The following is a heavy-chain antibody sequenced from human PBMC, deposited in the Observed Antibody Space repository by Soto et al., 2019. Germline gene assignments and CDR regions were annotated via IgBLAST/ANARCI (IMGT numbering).Heavy chain of an antibody. D-gene: IGHD3-22*01. J-gene: IGHJ4*02. CDR2: SIPIFGTA. CDR3: ARDSLYDSSGSYDY. V-gene: IGHV1-69*01. CDR1: GGTFSSYA. Sequence: QVQLVQSGAEVKKPGSSVKVSCKASGGTFSSYAISWVRQAPGQGLEWMGGSIPIFGTANSAQKFQGRVTITADESTSTAYMELSILRSEDTAVYYCARDSLYDSSGSYDYWGQGTLVTVSS.